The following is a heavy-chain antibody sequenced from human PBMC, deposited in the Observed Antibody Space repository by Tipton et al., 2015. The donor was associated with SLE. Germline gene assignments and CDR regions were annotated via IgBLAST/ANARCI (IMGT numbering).Heavy chain of an antibody. CDR1: GGSISSYY. V-gene: IGHV4-4*08. J-gene: IGHJ4*02. Sequence: TLSLTCTVSGGSISSYYWSWIRQPPGKGLEWTGYIYSSGSTNYNPSLKRRVTISVDTSKNQLSLKLSSVTAADTAVYYCARDSRAAAGTFDYWGQGTLVTVSS. D-gene: IGHD6-13*01. CDR3: ARDSRAAAGTFDY. CDR2: IYSSGST.